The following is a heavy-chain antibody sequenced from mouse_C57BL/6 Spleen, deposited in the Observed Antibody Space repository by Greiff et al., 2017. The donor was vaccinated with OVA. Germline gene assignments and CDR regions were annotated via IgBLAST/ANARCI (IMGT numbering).Heavy chain of an antibody. CDR2: IDPEDGET. CDR3: ARSGTTVVAFYAMDY. Sequence: EVQLVESGAELVKPGASVKLSCTASGFNIKDYYMHWVKQRTEQGLEWIGRIDPEDGETKYAPKFQGKATITADTSSNTAYLQLSSLTSEDTAVYYCARSGTTVVAFYAMDYWGQGTSVTVSS. J-gene: IGHJ4*01. D-gene: IGHD1-1*01. CDR1: GFNIKDYY. V-gene: IGHV14-2*01.